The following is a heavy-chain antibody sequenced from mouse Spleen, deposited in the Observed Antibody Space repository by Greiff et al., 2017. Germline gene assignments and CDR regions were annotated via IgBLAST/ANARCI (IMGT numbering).Heavy chain of an antibody. J-gene: IGHJ3*01. CDR1: GFTFSSYA. V-gene: IGHV5-9-4*01. Sequence: EVKVVESGGGLVKPGGSLKLSCAASGFTFSSYAMSWVRQSPEKRLEWVAEISSGGSYTYYPDTVTGRFTISRDNAKNTLYLEMSSLRSEDTAMYYCARSPLAYWGQGTLVTVSA. CDR3: ARSPLAY. CDR2: ISSGGSYT.